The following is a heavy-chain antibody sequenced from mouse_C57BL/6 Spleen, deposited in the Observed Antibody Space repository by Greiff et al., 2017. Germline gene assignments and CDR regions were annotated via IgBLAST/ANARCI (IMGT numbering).Heavy chain of an antibody. CDR2: INPSNGGT. Sequence: QVQLQQPGTELVKPGASVKLSCKASGYTFTSYWMHWVKPRPGQGLEWIGNINPSNGGTNYNEKFKSKATLTVDKSSSTAYMQLSSLTSADSAVYDWARVEGYYYGSSLAWFAYWGQGTLVTVSA. J-gene: IGHJ3*01. V-gene: IGHV1-53*01. CDR1: GYTFTSYW. D-gene: IGHD1-1*01. CDR3: ARVEGYYYGSSLAWFAY.